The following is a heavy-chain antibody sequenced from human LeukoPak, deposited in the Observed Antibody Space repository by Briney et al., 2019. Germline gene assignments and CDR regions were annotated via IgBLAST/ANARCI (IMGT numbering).Heavy chain of an antibody. D-gene: IGHD6-19*01. Sequence: GGSLRLSCAASGFIFSSNYMSWVRQAPGKGLQWVSVFYSGGSTYYTDSGKGRFTISRDNSKNTVYLQMNSLRAEDTAVYYCAASGWLGYFDYWGQGTLVTVSS. V-gene: IGHV3-53*01. J-gene: IGHJ4*02. CDR2: FYSGGST. CDR3: AASGWLGYFDY. CDR1: GFIFSSNY.